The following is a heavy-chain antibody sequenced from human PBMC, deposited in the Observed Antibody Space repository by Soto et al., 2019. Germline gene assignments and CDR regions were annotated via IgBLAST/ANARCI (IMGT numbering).Heavy chain of an antibody. J-gene: IGHJ5*02. V-gene: IGHV3-23*01. CDR3: TKDGYSIQSEDNGCDP. Sequence: EVQLLESGGGLVQPGGSLRLSCAASGFTFSSYAMSWVRQAPGQGLEWVSAISGSGGSTYYADSVKGRFTISRDNSKNTLYLQMNSLRAEDTAVYDWTKDGYSIQSEDNGCDPWGQGTLVTVSS. D-gene: IGHD4-4*01. CDR1: GFTFSSYA. CDR2: ISGSGGST.